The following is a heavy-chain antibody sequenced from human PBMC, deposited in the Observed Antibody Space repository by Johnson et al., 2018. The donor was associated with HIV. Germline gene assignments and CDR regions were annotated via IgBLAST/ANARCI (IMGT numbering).Heavy chain of an antibody. V-gene: IGHV3-30-3*01. CDR1: GFTFDDYA. Sequence: QVQLVESGGGLVQPGRSLRLSCAASGFTFDDYAMHWVRQAPGKGLEWVALISYDGTNKYYADSVKGRFTISRDNSNNTLYLQMNSLRAEDTAVYYCARAGVVFSTASHDAFDIWGQGTMVTVSS. J-gene: IGHJ3*02. CDR3: ARAGVVFSTASHDAFDI. CDR2: ISYDGTNK. D-gene: IGHD2-21*01.